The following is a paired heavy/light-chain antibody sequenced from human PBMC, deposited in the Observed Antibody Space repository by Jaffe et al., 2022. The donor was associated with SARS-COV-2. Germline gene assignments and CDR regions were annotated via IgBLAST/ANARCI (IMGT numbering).Heavy chain of an antibody. V-gene: IGHV3-30*04. J-gene: IGHJ3*02. CDR1: GFTFSTYA. D-gene: IGHD3-10*01. CDR3: ATGGGSYYNGYDI. Sequence: QVQLVESGGGVVQPGRSLRLSCAASGFTFSTYAMHWVRQGPGKGLEWVAVISYDGTNKYYADSVKGRFTISRDNSRNTLSLQMNGLRAEDTAVYFCATGGGSYYNGYDIWGQGTMVTVSS. CDR2: ISYDGTNK.
Light chain of an antibody. CDR2: YAS. V-gene: IGKV6-21*01. CDR3: HQSSSLPLT. Sequence: EIVLTQSPEFQSVTPKEKVTITCRTSQSIGSSLHWYQQKPDQSPKLLIKYASQSFSGVPSRFSGSGSGTDFTLTINSLEAEDAATYYCHQSSSLPLTFGGGTKVEIK. CDR1: QSIGSS. J-gene: IGKJ4*01.